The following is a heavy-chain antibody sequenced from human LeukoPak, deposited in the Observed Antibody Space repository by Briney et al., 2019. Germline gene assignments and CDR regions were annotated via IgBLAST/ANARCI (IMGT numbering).Heavy chain of an antibody. V-gene: IGHV4-39*01. CDR2: IYYSGST. CDR3: ARRVSGIRLWYRGWFDP. J-gene: IGHJ5*02. CDR1: GGSISSSSYY. D-gene: IGHD5-18*01. Sequence: SETLSLTCTVSGGSISSSSYYWGWIRQPPGKGLEWIGSIYYSGSTYYNPSLKSRVTISVDTSKSQFSLKLSSVTAADTAVYYCARRVSGIRLWYRGWFDPWGQGTLVTVSS.